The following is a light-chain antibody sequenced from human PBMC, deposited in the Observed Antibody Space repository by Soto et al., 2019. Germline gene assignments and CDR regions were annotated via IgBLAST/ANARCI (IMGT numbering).Light chain of an antibody. J-gene: IGKJ5*01. CDR1: QSVDTF. V-gene: IGKV3-11*01. CDR2: DAS. CDR3: QQRSNWPQIT. Sequence: ETASKQSPATLSLSPGERDTLTCRASQSVDTFLAWYQQKPGQAPRLLIYDASNRATGIPARFSGSGSGTDFTLTISSLEPEDFAVYYCQQRSNWPQITFGQGTLLEIK.